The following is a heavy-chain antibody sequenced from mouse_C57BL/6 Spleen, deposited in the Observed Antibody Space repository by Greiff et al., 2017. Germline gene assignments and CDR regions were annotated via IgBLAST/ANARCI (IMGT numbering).Heavy chain of an antibody. CDR1: GYSITSGYY. D-gene: IGHD1-1*01. V-gene: IGHV3-6*01. J-gene: IGHJ2*01. Sequence: EVQRVESGPGLVKPSQSLSLTCSVTGYSITSGYYWNWIRQFPGNKLEWMGYISYDGSNNYNPSLKNRISITRDTSKNQFFLKLNSVTTEDTATYYCARERNYYGLDYWGQGTTLTVSS. CDR2: ISYDGSN. CDR3: ARERNYYGLDY.